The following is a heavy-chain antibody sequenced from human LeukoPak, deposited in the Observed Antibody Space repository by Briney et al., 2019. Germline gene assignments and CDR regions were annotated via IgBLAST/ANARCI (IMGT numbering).Heavy chain of an antibody. Sequence: GSSVKVSCKASGGTFSSYAISWVRQAPGQGLEWMGRINPNSGGTNYAQKFQGRVTMTRDTSISTAYMELSRLRSDDTAVYYCARVRPHYYDSSGSRGDYWGQGTLVTVSS. CDR1: GGTFSSYA. CDR2: INPNSGGT. J-gene: IGHJ4*02. CDR3: ARVRPHYYDSSGSRGDY. V-gene: IGHV1-2*06. D-gene: IGHD3-22*01.